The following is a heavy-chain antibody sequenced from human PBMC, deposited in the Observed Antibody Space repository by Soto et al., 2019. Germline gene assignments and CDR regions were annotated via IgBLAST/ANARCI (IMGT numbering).Heavy chain of an antibody. J-gene: IGHJ5*02. CDR2: IYYSGST. CDR3: ARDEGGYCSGSDYTSNWFDP. V-gene: IGHV4-59*01. CDR1: GGSISSYY. D-gene: IGHD3-10*01. Sequence: QVQLQESGPGLVKPSETLSLTCTVSGGSISSYYWSWIRQPPGKGLEWIGYIYYSGSTNYNPSLKGPVTISVDTSKNQFSLKLSSVTAADTAVYYCARDEGGYCSGSDYTSNWFDPWGQGTLVTVSS.